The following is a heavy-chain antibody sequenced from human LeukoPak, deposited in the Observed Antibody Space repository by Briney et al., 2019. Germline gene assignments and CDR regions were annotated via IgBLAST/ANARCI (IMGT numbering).Heavy chain of an antibody. D-gene: IGHD3-22*01. J-gene: IGHJ4*02. CDR2: IYYSGST. Sequence: ASETLSLTCTVSGGSISSSSYYWGWIRQPPGKGLEWIGSIYYSGSTNYNPSLKSRATMSVDTSKNQFSLKLSSVTAADTAVYYCATEKYYYDSSGYYSIDYWGQGTLVTVSS. CDR3: ATEKYYYDSSGYYSIDY. CDR1: GGSISSSSYY. V-gene: IGHV4-39*07.